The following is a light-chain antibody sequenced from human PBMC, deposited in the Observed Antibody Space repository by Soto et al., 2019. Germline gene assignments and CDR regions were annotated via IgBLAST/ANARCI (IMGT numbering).Light chain of an antibody. V-gene: IGLV2-14*01. CDR1: SSDVGGYNY. CDR3: SAYTTSGTPV. Sequence: QSALTQPASVSGSPGQSITISCTGTSSDVGGYNYLSWYQQHPGKAPSVMIYEVSNRPSGVSNRFSGSKSGNTASLTISGLRAEDEADYFCSAYTTSGTPVFGGGTKVTVL. J-gene: IGLJ3*02. CDR2: EVS.